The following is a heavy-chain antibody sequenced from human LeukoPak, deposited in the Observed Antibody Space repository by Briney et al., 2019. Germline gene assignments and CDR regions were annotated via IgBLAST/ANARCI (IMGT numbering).Heavy chain of an antibody. V-gene: IGHV3-11*01. Sequence: GGSLRLSCAASGFTFSDYYMSWIRQAPGKGLEWVSYISSSGSTIYYADSVKGRFTISRDNSKNTLYLQMNSLRAEDTAVYYCAKRPVWTGTLDYWGQGTLVTVSS. J-gene: IGHJ4*02. CDR1: GFTFSDYY. D-gene: IGHD3/OR15-3a*01. CDR2: ISSSGSTI. CDR3: AKRPVWTGTLDY.